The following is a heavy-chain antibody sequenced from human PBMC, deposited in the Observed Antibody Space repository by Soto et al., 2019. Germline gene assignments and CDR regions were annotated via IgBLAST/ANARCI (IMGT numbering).Heavy chain of an antibody. Sequence: EVQLLESRGGVVQPGGSLRLSCAASGFTFSSYAMSWVRQAPGKGLEWVSGISGSGGSTYYADSVKGRFTISRDNSKNTLYLQMNSLRAEDTAVYYCVGGYSGYDVDYWGQGTLVTVSS. CDR2: ISGSGGST. D-gene: IGHD5-12*01. J-gene: IGHJ4*02. CDR1: GFTFSSYA. CDR3: VGGYSGYDVDY. V-gene: IGHV3-23*01.